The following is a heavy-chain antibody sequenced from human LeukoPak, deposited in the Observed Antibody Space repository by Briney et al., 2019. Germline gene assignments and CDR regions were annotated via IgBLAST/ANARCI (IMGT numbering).Heavy chain of an antibody. CDR1: GFTVNSNY. Sequence: AGGSLRLSCVASGFTVNSNYMSWVRQAPGKGLEWVSVIYSGGSTYYADSVKGRFTISRDNSKNTLYLQMNSLRAEDTAVYYCARGPNYWGQGTLVTVSS. V-gene: IGHV3-66*02. J-gene: IGHJ4*02. CDR3: ARGPNY. CDR2: IYSGGST.